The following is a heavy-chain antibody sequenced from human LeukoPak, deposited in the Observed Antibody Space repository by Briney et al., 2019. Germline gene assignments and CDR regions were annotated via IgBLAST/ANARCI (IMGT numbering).Heavy chain of an antibody. CDR3: ARVLWNWFDP. Sequence: ASVKVSCKASGYTFTDYSMHWVRRAPGQGLERMGWISPNSGATNYAQNFQGRVTMTRDTSVSTAYMELSRLGPDDTAVYYCARVLWNWFDPWGQGTLVTVSS. V-gene: IGHV1-2*02. CDR2: ISPNSGAT. CDR1: GYTFTDYS. J-gene: IGHJ5*02.